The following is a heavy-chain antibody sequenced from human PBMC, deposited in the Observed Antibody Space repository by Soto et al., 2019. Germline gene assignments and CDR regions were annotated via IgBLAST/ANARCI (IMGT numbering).Heavy chain of an antibody. J-gene: IGHJ6*03. V-gene: IGHV4-59*08. CDR3: ARTVYGSGSPTDFKDYYYYMDV. CDR2: IYYSGST. D-gene: IGHD3-10*01. Sequence: SETLSLTCTVSGGSISSYYWSWIRQPPGKGLEWIGYIYYSGSTNYNPSLKSRVTISVDTSKNQFSLKLSSVTAADTAVYYCARTVYGSGSPTDFKDYYYYMDVWGKGTTVTVSS. CDR1: GGSISSYY.